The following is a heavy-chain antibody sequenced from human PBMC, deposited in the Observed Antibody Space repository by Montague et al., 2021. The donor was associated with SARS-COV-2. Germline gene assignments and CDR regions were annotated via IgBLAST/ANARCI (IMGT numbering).Heavy chain of an antibody. D-gene: IGHD3-3*01. J-gene: IGHJ3*02. CDR2: IYYSGST. Sequence: SETLSLTCTVSGGSISSSSHYWGRIRQPPGKGLDWIGSIYYSGSTYYKPSLKSRVTIYVDTSKNQFSLKLSSVTAADTAVYYCARHSGRDTILGVITIPDAFDIWGQGTTVTVSS. V-gene: IGHV4-39*01. CDR3: ARHSGRDTILGVITIPDAFDI. CDR1: GGSISSSSHY.